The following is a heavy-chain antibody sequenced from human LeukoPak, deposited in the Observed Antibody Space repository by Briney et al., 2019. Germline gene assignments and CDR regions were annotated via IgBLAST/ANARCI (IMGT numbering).Heavy chain of an antibody. D-gene: IGHD3-10*01. J-gene: IGHJ4*02. CDR2: INPSGGST. CDR1: GGTFSSYA. CDR3: ARERSRITMVRGVIGY. V-gene: IGHV1-46*01. Sequence: GASVKVSCKASGGTFSSYAISWVRQAPGQGLEWMGIINPSGGSTSYAQKFQGRVTMTRDTSTSTVYMELSSLRSEDTAVYYCARERSRITMVRGVIGYWGQGTLVTVSS.